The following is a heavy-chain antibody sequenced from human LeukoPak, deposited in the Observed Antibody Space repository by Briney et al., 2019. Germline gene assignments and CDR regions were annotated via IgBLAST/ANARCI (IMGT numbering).Heavy chain of an antibody. CDR3: ARVGNYYDSSGYDY. Sequence: SGGSLRLSCAASGFTFSSYAMSWVRQAPGKGLEWVSAISGSGGSTYYADSVKGRFTISRDNSKNTLYLQMNSLRAEDTAVYYCARVGNYYDSSGYDYWGQGTLVTVSS. CDR2: ISGSGGST. CDR1: GFTFSSYA. V-gene: IGHV3-23*01. D-gene: IGHD3-22*01. J-gene: IGHJ4*02.